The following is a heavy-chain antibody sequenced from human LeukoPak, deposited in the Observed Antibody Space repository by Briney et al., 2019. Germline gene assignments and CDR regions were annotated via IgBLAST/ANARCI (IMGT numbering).Heavy chain of an antibody. V-gene: IGHV1-18*01. CDR1: GYTFTSYG. CDR3: ARDSPYDSSGYSY. CDR2: ISAYNGNT. J-gene: IGHJ4*02. Sequence: GSVKFSCKAAGYTFTSYGISWVRQAPGQGLEWMGWISAYNGNTNYAQKLQSSVTMTTDTTTRTAYMELRSLRSDDTAVYYCARDSPYDSSGYSYWGQGTLVTVSS. D-gene: IGHD3-22*01.